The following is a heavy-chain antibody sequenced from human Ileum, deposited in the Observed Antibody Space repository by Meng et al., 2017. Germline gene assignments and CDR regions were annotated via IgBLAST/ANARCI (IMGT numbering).Heavy chain of an antibody. Sequence: QIQLHQLAPGSLKPSQPLPTTGAVSGGSVPSNIAAWNWIRQSPLRGLEWLGRTYYRSKWYSEYAVSVKSRISITPDTSKNQFSLQMNSVTPEDTAVYYCASGSGSLDYWGPGTLVTVSS. CDR3: ASGSGSLDY. J-gene: IGHJ4*02. CDR1: GGSVPSNIAA. D-gene: IGHD3-3*01. V-gene: IGHV6-1*01. CDR2: TYYRSKWYS.